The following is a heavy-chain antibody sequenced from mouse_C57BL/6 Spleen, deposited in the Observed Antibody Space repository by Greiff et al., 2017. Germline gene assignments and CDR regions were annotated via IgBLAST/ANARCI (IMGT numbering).Heavy chain of an antibody. CDR2: IAPYDSYT. CDR1: GYTFTSYW. Sequence: QVQLQQPGAELVMPGASVKLSCKASGYTFTSYWMHWVKQRPGQGLEWIGAIAPYDSYTKYTQKFQGKSTLTVDKSSSTVFLQLSSLTSEDSAVDYCARRTTAVEGDIDYWGQGTTRTVSS. CDR3: ARRTTAVEGDIDY. J-gene: IGHJ2*01. D-gene: IGHD1-2*01. V-gene: IGHV1-69*01.